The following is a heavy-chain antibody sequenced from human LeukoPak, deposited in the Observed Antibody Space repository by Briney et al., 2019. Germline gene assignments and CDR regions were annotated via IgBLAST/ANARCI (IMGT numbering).Heavy chain of an antibody. Sequence: GGSLRLSCAASGFTFSSYAMSWVRQAPGKGLKWVSAISGSGGSTYYADSVKGRFAISRDNSKNTLYLQMNSLRAEDTAVYYCAKIDDFWSGYVDYWGQGTLVTVSS. CDR2: ISGSGGST. V-gene: IGHV3-23*01. D-gene: IGHD3-3*01. CDR3: AKIDDFWSGYVDY. J-gene: IGHJ4*02. CDR1: GFTFSSYA.